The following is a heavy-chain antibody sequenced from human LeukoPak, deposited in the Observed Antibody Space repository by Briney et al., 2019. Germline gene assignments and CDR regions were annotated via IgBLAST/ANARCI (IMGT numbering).Heavy chain of an antibody. D-gene: IGHD3-10*01. V-gene: IGHV3-9*03. Sequence: GGSLRLSCAASGFTFDDYAMHWVRQAPGKGLEWVSGISWNSGSIAYADSVKGRFTISRDNAKNSLYLQMNSLRAEDMALYYCAKDTGPWGQGTLVTVSS. CDR3: AKDTGP. J-gene: IGHJ5*02. CDR1: GFTFDDYA. CDR2: ISWNSGSI.